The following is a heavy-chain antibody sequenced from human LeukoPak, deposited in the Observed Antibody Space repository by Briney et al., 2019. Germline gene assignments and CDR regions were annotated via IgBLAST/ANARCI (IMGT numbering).Heavy chain of an antibody. D-gene: IGHD3-22*01. CDR3: ARRVNYDSSGYYNEDY. CDR2: IYPGDSDT. CDR1: GYSFTSYW. V-gene: IGHV5-51*01. Sequence: GESLKISCKGSGYSFTSYWIGWVRQMPGKGLEWMGIIYPGDSDTRHSPSFQGQVTISADKSISTAYLQWSSLKASDTAMYYCARRVNYDSSGYYNEDYWGQGTLVTVSS. J-gene: IGHJ4*02.